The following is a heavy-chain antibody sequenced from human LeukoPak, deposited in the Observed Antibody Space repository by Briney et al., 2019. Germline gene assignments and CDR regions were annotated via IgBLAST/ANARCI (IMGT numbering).Heavy chain of an antibody. J-gene: IGHJ4*02. V-gene: IGHV1-69*04. D-gene: IGHD2-2*01. CDR3: AREYGVVVPAAIAYFDY. CDR1: GGTFSSYA. CDR2: IIPILGIA. Sequence: SVKVSCKASGGTFSSYAISWVRQAPGQGLEWMGRIIPILGIANYAQKFQSRVTITADKSTSTAYMELSSLRSEDTAVYYCAREYGVVVPAAIAYFDYWGQGTLVTVSS.